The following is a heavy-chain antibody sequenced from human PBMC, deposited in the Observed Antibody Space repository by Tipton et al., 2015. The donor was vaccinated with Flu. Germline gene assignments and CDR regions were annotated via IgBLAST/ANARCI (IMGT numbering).Heavy chain of an antibody. J-gene: IGHJ4*02. CDR1: GYTFSDYW. CDR3: ARPFDDFWSGYYIDH. Sequence: VQLVQSGAEVKKPGDSLQISCEASGYTFSDYWMAWVRQKPGKGLEWLGIIYPGDSDTRYSPSFQGRVTISVDKSINTAFLRWPSLEASDTATYYCARPFDDFWSGYYIDHWGRGTLVTVSS. CDR2: IYPGDSDT. D-gene: IGHD3-3*01. V-gene: IGHV5-51*01.